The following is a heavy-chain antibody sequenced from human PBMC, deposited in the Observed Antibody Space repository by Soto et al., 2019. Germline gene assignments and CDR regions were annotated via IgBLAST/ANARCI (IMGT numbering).Heavy chain of an antibody. J-gene: IGHJ4*02. D-gene: IGHD3-10*01. CDR2: ISDSGGST. Sequence: EVQLLESGGGLVQPGGSLRISCAASGFTFSNYVMTWVRQAPGRGLEWVSGISDSGGSTYYADSVKGRFTISRDNSNVMLYLQMHGLGAEDTALCYCAEPSYGSGSYRVDFWGQGSLVTVS. CDR1: GFTFSNYV. V-gene: IGHV3-23*01. CDR3: AEPSYGSGSYRVDF.